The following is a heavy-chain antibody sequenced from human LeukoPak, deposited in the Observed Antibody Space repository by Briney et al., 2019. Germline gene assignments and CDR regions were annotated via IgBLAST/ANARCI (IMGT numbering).Heavy chain of an antibody. CDR1: GFTFSGSA. J-gene: IGHJ3*02. Sequence: GGSLRLSCAASGFTFSGSAMHWVRQASGKGLEWVGRIRSKANSYATAYAASAKGRFTISRDDSKNTAYLQMNSLKTEDTAVYYCTVYYDFWSGYGPHAFDIWGQGTMVTVSS. CDR2: IRSKANSYAT. V-gene: IGHV3-73*01. CDR3: TVYYDFWSGYGPHAFDI. D-gene: IGHD3-3*01.